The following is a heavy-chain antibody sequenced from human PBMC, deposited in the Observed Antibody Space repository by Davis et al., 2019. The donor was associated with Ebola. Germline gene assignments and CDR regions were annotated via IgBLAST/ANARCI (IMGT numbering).Heavy chain of an antibody. Sequence: MPSETLSLTCTVSGGSISSSSYYWGWIRQPPGKGLEWIGSIYYSGSTYYNPSLKSRVTISVDTSKNQFSLKLSSVTAADTAVYYCARARPAIVVVPAAMRVVRGGLLDPWGQGTLVTVSS. CDR2: IYYSGST. V-gene: IGHV4-39*01. J-gene: IGHJ5*02. D-gene: IGHD2-2*01. CDR3: ARARPAIVVVPAAMRVVRGGLLDP. CDR1: GGSISSSSYY.